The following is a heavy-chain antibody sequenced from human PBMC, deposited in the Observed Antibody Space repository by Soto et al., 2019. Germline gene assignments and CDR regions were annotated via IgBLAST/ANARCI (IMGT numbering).Heavy chain of an antibody. CDR2: IDNGGSVT. Sequence: GGSLRLSCAASGLSFSGYWMHWVRQAPGKGLVWVSRIDNGGSVTNYADSVEGRFTISRDDAKNTVYLQMYSLRVEDTAVYYCARDTPFNWFNPWGQGILVTVSS. CDR1: GLSFSGYW. V-gene: IGHV3-74*01. CDR3: ARDTPFNWFNP. J-gene: IGHJ5*02.